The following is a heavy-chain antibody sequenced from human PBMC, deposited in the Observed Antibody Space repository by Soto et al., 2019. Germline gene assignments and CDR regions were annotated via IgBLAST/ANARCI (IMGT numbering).Heavy chain of an antibody. D-gene: IGHD1-1*01. CDR1: GYTFTSYG. J-gene: IGHJ6*02. V-gene: IGHV1-18*01. Sequence: ASLKVSCKASGYTFTSYGISWVRQAPGQGLEWMGWISAYNGNTNYAQKLQGRVTMTTDTSTSTAYMELRSLRSDDTAVYYCAIVLRHQLGAADYYYYGMDVWGQGTTVTVSS. CDR2: ISAYNGNT. CDR3: AIVLRHQLGAADYYYYGMDV.